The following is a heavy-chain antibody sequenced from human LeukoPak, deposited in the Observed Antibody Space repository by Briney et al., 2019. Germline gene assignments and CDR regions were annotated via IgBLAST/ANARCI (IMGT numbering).Heavy chain of an antibody. CDR3: ARLSPRGTINAFDI. D-gene: IGHD3-10*01. Sequence: NPSETLSLTCTVSGGSISSGDYYWSWIRQPPGKGLEWIGYIYYSGSTNYNPSLKSRVTISVDTSKNQFSLKLNSVTAADTAVYYCARLSPRGTINAFDIWGQGTMVTVSS. V-gene: IGHV4-30-4*01. CDR2: IYYSGST. CDR1: GGSISSGDYY. J-gene: IGHJ3*02.